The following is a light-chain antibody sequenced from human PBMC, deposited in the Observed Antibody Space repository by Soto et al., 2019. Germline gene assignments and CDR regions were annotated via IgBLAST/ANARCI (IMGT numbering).Light chain of an antibody. CDR3: QQYDNLPH. CDR1: QGISSY. Sequence: AIRMTQSPSSLSASTGDRVTITCRASQGISSYLAWYQQKPGKAPKLLIYAASTLQSGVPSRFSGSGSGTDFTLTISCLQSEDFATYYCQQYDNLPHFGPGTKVDIK. CDR2: AAS. J-gene: IGKJ3*01. V-gene: IGKV1-8*01.